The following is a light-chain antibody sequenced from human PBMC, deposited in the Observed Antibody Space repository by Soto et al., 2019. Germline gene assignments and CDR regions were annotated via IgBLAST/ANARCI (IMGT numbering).Light chain of an antibody. CDR1: QTIANIY. J-gene: IGKJ1*01. Sequence: EIVLTQSPGTLSLSPGERAVLSCRASQTIANIYLAWYQHKPGRPPRLLIYDTSPRATGTPDRFIGSGSGTYFTHTISRLEAQDFAVYYCQQYSGSPETFGPGTNVEIK. CDR3: QQYSGSPET. CDR2: DTS. V-gene: IGKV3-20*01.